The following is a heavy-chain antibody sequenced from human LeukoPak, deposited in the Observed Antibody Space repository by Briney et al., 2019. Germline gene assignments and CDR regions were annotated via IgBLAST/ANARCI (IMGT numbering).Heavy chain of an antibody. CDR2: IYHSGST. CDR3: ARLRSLSVGASKTDY. CDR1: GYSISSGYS. Sequence: SETLSLTCAVSGYSISSGYSWGWIRQPPGKGLEWIGSIYHSGSTYYNPSLKSRVTISVDTSKNQFSLKLSSVTAADTAVYYCARLRSLSVGASKTDYWGQGTLVTVSS. J-gene: IGHJ4*02. D-gene: IGHD1-26*01. V-gene: IGHV4-38-2*01.